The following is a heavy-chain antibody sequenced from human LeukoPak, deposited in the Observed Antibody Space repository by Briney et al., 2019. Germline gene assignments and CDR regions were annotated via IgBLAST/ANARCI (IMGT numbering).Heavy chain of an antibody. CDR2: INPNSGGT. J-gene: IGHJ4*02. CDR3: ARFPLGQWLGFDY. Sequence: GASVNVSCKASVYTFTGYYMHWVRQAPGQGLEWMGWINPNSGGTNYAQKFQGRVTMTRDTSISTAYMGLSRLRSDDTAVYYCARFPLGQWLGFDYWGQGTLVTVSS. V-gene: IGHV1-2*02. CDR1: VYTFTGYY. D-gene: IGHD6-19*01.